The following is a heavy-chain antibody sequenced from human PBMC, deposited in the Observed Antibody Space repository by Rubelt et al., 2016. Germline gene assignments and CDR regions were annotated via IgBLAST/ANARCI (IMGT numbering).Heavy chain of an antibody. D-gene: IGHD1-7*01. CDR3: ARLLRESGTTVGFDS. CDR2: TYHRGTT. CDR1: GDSISSSADY. Sequence: QLQLQESGPGLVKPSETLSLTCTVSGDSISSSADYWAWIRPPPGKGREWIGSTYHRGTTFYNPALKGRITISVNTSTNQFALKFNSVTAADTAVYYCARLLRESGTTVGFDSWGQGTLVTVSS. V-gene: IGHV4-39*01. J-gene: IGHJ4*02.